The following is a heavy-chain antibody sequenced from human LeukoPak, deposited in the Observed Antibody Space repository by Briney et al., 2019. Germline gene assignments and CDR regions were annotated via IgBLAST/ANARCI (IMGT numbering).Heavy chain of an antibody. CDR1: GGTFSSYA. CDR3: AREGIGYSYGSDGGGVDY. V-gene: IGHV1-69*13. J-gene: IGHJ4*02. D-gene: IGHD5-18*01. CDR2: IIPIFGTA. Sequence: SVKVSCKASGGTFSSYAISWVRQAPGQGLEWMGRIIPIFGTANYAQKFQGRVTITADESTSTAYMELSSLRSEDTAVYYCAREGIGYSYGSDGGGVDYWGQGTLVTVSS.